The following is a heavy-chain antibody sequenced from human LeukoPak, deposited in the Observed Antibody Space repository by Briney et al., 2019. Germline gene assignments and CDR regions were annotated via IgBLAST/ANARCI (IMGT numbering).Heavy chain of an antibody. V-gene: IGHV3-7*01. J-gene: IGHJ3*02. CDR2: IKQDGSEK. CDR3: ARKSIAARGAFDI. CDR1: GFSFSSYW. D-gene: IGHD6-6*01. Sequence: GGSLRLSCAASGFSFSSYWMSWVRQAPGKGLEWVANIKQDGSEKYYVDSVKGRFTISRDDAKNSLYLQMNSLRAEDTAVYYCARKSIAARGAFDIWGQGTMVTVSS.